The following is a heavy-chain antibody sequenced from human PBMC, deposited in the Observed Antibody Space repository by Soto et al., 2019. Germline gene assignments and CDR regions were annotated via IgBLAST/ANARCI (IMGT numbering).Heavy chain of an antibody. J-gene: IGHJ6*02. CDR3: ARPQVKGIHV. CDR2: TKRDASET. Sequence: GGSLRLSCEGTGFNFSSYWMHWVRQAPGKGLEWVANTKRDASETYYADSVKGRFTISRDNTKNSLYLQMNSLRVEDTAVYYCARPQVKGIHVWGQGTTVTVSS. CDR1: GFNFSSYW. D-gene: IGHD2-21*01. V-gene: IGHV3-7*01.